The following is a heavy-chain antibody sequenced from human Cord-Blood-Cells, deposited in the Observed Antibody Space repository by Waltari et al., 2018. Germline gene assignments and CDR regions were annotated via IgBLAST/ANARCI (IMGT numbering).Heavy chain of an antibody. CDR2: ISYDGSNK. Sequence: QVQLVESGGGVVQPGRSLRLSCAASGFTFSSYGMPWVRQAPGKGLEWVAVISYDGSNKYYADSVKGRFTISRDNSKNTLYLQMNSLRAEDTAVYYCAKDGGGYDDYWGQGTLVTVSS. CDR1: GFTFSSYG. V-gene: IGHV3-30*18. J-gene: IGHJ4*02. D-gene: IGHD5-12*01. CDR3: AKDGGGYDDY.